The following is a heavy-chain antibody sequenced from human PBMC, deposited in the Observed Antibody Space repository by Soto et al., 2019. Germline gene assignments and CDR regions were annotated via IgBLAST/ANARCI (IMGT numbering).Heavy chain of an antibody. CDR2: IWYDGSNK. J-gene: IGHJ6*01. CDR1: GFTFSSYG. Sequence: QVQLVESGGGVVQPGRSLRLSCAASGFTFSSYGMHWVRQAPGKGLEWVAVIWYDGSNKYYADSVKGRFTISRDNSKNTLYLQMNSLRAEDTAVYYCARGDSSSWYEGVYYYGMDVW. V-gene: IGHV3-33*01. D-gene: IGHD6-13*01. CDR3: ARGDSSSWYEGVYYYGMDV.